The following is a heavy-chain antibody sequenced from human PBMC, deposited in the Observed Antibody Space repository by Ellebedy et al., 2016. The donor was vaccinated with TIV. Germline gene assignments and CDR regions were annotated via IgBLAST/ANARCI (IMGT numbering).Heavy chain of an antibody. J-gene: IGHJ6*01. Sequence: AASVKVSCKASGYSLTSNGISWVRQAPGQGLEWMGWIGAYKGNTNYAQKFQGRVTMTTDTSTSTVYMDLRSLRSDDTAVYYCARGLWFGELNVWGQGTTVTVSS. V-gene: IGHV1-18*01. D-gene: IGHD3-10*01. CDR2: IGAYKGNT. CDR3: ARGLWFGELNV. CDR1: GYSLTSNG.